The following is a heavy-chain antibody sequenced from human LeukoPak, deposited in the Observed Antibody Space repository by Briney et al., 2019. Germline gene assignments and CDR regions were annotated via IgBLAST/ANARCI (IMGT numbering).Heavy chain of an antibody. CDR3: ARSSYYDDAFDY. Sequence: SETLSLTCTVSGGSISSHYWNWIRQPPGKGLEYIGYIDYSGITEYNPSLKSRVTISADTSKNQPSLKVRFVTAADTAVYYCARSSYYDDAFDYWGPGTLVTVSS. J-gene: IGHJ4*02. CDR2: IDYSGIT. V-gene: IGHV4-59*11. D-gene: IGHD3-22*01. CDR1: GGSISSHY.